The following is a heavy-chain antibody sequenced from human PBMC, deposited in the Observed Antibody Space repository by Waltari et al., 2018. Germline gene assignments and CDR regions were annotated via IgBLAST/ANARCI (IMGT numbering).Heavy chain of an antibody. CDR2: IKQDGSEK. J-gene: IGHJ4*02. V-gene: IGHV3-7*04. CDR1: GFPFRDYW. CDR3: ARVTRNSPPDY. Sequence: EVQLVESGGGLVQPGGSLRLSCAASGFPFRDYWMNWVRQAPGKGLEWVANIKQDGSEKYYVDSVKGRFTISRDNTKNSLYLQMNSLRAEDTAVYYCARVTRNSPPDYWGQGTLVTVSS. D-gene: IGHD2-2*01.